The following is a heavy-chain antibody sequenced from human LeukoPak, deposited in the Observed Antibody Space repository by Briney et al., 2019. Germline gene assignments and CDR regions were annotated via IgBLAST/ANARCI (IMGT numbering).Heavy chain of an antibody. J-gene: IGHJ4*02. CDR2: IIPILGIA. CDR3: ARALGESYFDY. D-gene: IGHD3-3*01. Sequence: GASVKVSCKASGGTFSSYAISWVRQAPGQGLEWMGRIIPILGIANYAQKFQGRVTITAGKSTSTAYMELSSLRSEDTAVYYCARALGESYFDYWGQGTLVTVSS. CDR1: GGTFSSYA. V-gene: IGHV1-69*04.